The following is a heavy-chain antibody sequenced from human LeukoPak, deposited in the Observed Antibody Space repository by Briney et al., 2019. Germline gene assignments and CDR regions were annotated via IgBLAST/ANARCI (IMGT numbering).Heavy chain of an antibody. CDR3: ARDTTGYSSGWYQRGGGMDV. J-gene: IGHJ6*02. Sequence: PSQTLSLTCTVSGGSISSCGYYWSWIRQHPGKGLEWIGYIYYSGSTYYNPSLKSRVTISVDTSKNQFSLKLSSVTAADTAVYYCARDTTGYSSGWYQRGGGMDVWGQGTTVTVSS. D-gene: IGHD6-19*01. CDR1: GGSISSCGYY. CDR2: IYYSGST. V-gene: IGHV4-31*03.